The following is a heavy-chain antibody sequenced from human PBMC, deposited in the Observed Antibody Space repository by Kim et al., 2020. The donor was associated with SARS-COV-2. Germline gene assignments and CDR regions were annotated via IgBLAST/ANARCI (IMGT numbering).Heavy chain of an antibody. D-gene: IGHD5-12*01. Sequence: ASVKVSCKASGYTFTGYYMHWVRQAPGQGLEWMGWINPNSGGTNYAQKFQGRVTMTRDTSISTAYMELSRLRSDDTAVYYCARALPDSGIYGMDVWGQGTTVTVSS. CDR3: ARALPDSGIYGMDV. CDR1: GYTFTGYY. V-gene: IGHV1-2*02. J-gene: IGHJ6*02. CDR2: INPNSGGT.